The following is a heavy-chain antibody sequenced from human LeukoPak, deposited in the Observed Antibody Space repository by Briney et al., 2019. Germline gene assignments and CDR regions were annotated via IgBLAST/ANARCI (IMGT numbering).Heavy chain of an antibody. Sequence: GASVKVSCKASGYTFTSYGISWVRQAPGQGLEWMGGIIPIFGTANYAQKFQGRVTITADESTSTAYMELSSLRSEDTAVYYCAREEQWLSWFDPWGQGTLVTVSS. CDR1: GYTFTSYG. V-gene: IGHV1-69*13. CDR3: AREEQWLSWFDP. CDR2: IIPIFGTA. J-gene: IGHJ5*02. D-gene: IGHD6-19*01.